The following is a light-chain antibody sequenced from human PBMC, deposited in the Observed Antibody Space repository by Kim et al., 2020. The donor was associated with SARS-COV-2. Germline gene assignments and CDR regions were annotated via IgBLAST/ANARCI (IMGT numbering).Light chain of an antibody. Sequence: QSALTQPASVSGSPGQSITISCTGTSSDVGRYDFVSWYQQLPGNPPKLIIYDVSSRPSGVSGRFSGSKSGSTASLTISGLRAEDEAHYYCSSFTSSNTRLFGGGTQLTVL. V-gene: IGLV2-14*01. CDR1: SSDVGRYDF. CDR3: SSFTSSNTRL. J-gene: IGLJ2*01. CDR2: DVS.